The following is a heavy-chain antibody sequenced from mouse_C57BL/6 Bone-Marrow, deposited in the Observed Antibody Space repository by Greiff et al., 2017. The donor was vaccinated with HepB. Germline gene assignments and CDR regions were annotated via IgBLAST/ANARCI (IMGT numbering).Heavy chain of an antibody. Sequence: QVQLQQPGAELVKPGASVKLSCKASGYTFTSYWMQWVKQRPGQGLEWIGEIDPSDSYTNYNQKFKGKATLTVDTSSSTAYMQLSSLTSEDSAVYYCAYSNYSAWFAYWGQGTLVTVSA. CDR2: IDPSDSYT. CDR1: GYTFTSYW. V-gene: IGHV1-50*01. J-gene: IGHJ3*01. CDR3: AYSNYSAWFAY. D-gene: IGHD2-5*01.